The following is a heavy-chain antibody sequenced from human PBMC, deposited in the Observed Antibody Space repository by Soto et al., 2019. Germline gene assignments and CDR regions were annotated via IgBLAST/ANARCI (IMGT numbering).Heavy chain of an antibody. V-gene: IGHV6-1*01. CDR2: TYYRSKWYN. J-gene: IGHJ6*02. D-gene: IGHD3-10*01. CDR3: ARATGPSDYGMDV. Sequence: SQTLSLTCAISGDSVSSNSAAWNWIRQSPSRGLEWLGRTYYRSKWYNDYAVSVKSRITINPDTSKNQFSLQLNSETSEDTSVYYCARATGPSDYGMDVWGQGTTVTGSS. CDR1: GDSVSSNSAA.